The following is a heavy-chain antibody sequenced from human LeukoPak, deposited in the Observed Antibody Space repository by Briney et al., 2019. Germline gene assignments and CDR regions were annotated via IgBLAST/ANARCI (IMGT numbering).Heavy chain of an antibody. J-gene: IGHJ5*02. V-gene: IGHV1-69*13. D-gene: IGHD3-22*01. CDR1: GGTFSIYA. CDR3: ARGEYYYDSSGYYWFDP. CDR2: IIPIFGTA. Sequence: SVNVSCKASGGTFSIYAISWVRQAPGQGLEWMGGIIPIFGTANYAQKFQGRVTITADESTSTAYMELSSLRSEDTAVYYCARGEYYYDSSGYYWFDPWGQGTLVTVSS.